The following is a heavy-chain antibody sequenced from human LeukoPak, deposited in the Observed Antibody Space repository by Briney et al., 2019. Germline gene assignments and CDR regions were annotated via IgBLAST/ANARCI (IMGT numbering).Heavy chain of an antibody. J-gene: IGHJ4*02. CDR1: GGSFSGYY. CDR2: INHSGST. CDR3: ARFYRKTYKWNDQPDC. V-gene: IGHV4-34*01. Sequence: SETLSLTCAVYGGSFSGYYWSWIRQPPGKGLEWIGEINHSGSTNYNPSLKSRVTISVDTSKNQFSLRLSSVTAADTAVYYCARFYRKTYKWNDQPDCWGQGTLVTVSS. D-gene: IGHD1-20*01.